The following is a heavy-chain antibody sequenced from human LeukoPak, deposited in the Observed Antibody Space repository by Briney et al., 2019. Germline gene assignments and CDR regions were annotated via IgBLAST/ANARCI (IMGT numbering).Heavy chain of an antibody. D-gene: IGHD2-2*01. J-gene: IGHJ3*02. CDR1: GDSISNHY. Sequence: SETLSLTCTVSGDSISNHYWGWIRQPPGKGLEWIGYIHYSGSTKYNPSLKSRVTISLDSSKTQFSLKLSSVTAADTAVYYCATNAGPAALDAVDIWGQGTMVTVSS. CDR2: IHYSGST. CDR3: ATNAGPAALDAVDI. V-gene: IGHV4-59*08.